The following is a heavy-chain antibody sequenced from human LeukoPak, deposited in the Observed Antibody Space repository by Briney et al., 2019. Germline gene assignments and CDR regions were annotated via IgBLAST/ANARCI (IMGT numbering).Heavy chain of an antibody. CDR1: GFSFSNYW. J-gene: IGHJ4*02. CDR3: ARRNTAMITGFDY. D-gene: IGHD5-18*01. CDR2: IKSDGSGT. V-gene: IGHV3-74*01. Sequence: AGGSLRLSCTASGFSFSNYWMHWVRQAPGKGLVWVSRIKSDGSGTNYADSVKGRFTISTDNAKNTLYLQMNSLRAEDTAVYYCARRNTAMITGFDYWGGGTLVTVSS.